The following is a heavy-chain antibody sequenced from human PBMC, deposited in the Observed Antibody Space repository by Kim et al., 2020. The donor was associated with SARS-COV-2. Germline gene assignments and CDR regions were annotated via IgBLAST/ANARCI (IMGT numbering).Heavy chain of an antibody. Sequence: GGSLRLSCAASGFTFSSYAMHWVRQAPGKGLEWVAVISYDGSNKYYADSVKGRFTISRDNSKNTLYLQMNSLRAEDTAVYYCARDRDSSSWYRVYAFDIWGQGTMVTVSS. J-gene: IGHJ3*02. D-gene: IGHD6-13*01. CDR3: ARDRDSSSWYRVYAFDI. V-gene: IGHV3-30*04. CDR2: ISYDGSNK. CDR1: GFTFSSYA.